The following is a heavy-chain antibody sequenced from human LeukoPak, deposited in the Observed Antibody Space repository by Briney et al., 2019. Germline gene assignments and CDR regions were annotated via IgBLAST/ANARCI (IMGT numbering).Heavy chain of an antibody. D-gene: IGHD3-22*01. CDR2: INHSGST. CDR1: GGSFSGYY. J-gene: IGHJ4*02. CDR3: ASLYPAYESNY. Sequence: SETLSLTCAVYGGSFSGYYWSWIRQPPGKGLEWIGEINHSGSTNYNPSLKSRVTISVDTSKNQFSLKLSSVTAADTAVYYCASLYPAYESNYWGQGTLVTVSS. V-gene: IGHV4-34*01.